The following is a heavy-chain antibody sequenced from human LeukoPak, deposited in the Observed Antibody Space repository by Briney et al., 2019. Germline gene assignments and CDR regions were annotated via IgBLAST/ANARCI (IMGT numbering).Heavy chain of an antibody. CDR2: IYYSGIT. Sequence: SETLSLTCTVSGGSISSYYWSWIRQPPEKGLEWIGYIYYSGITNYNPSLKSRVTISVDTSKNQFSLKLSSVTAADTAVYYCARRVQYCSSTSCYTNWFDPWGQGTLVTVSS. D-gene: IGHD2-2*02. J-gene: IGHJ5*02. V-gene: IGHV4-59*01. CDR1: GGSISSYY. CDR3: ARRVQYCSSTSCYTNWFDP.